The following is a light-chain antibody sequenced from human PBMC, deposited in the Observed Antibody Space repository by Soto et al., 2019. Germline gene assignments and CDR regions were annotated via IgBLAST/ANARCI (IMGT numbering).Light chain of an antibody. CDR3: QKYTRVPFT. CDR1: QDVGNY. J-gene: IGKJ3*01. V-gene: IGKV1-27*01. CDR2: GAS. Sequence: DIQMTQSPSSLSASVGDRVTITCRATQDVGNYLAWYQQRPGKVPKLLIYGASTLQSGVPSRFSGSGSGTEFTRTISSLQPEDVATYYCQKYTRVPFTFGPGTKVDIK.